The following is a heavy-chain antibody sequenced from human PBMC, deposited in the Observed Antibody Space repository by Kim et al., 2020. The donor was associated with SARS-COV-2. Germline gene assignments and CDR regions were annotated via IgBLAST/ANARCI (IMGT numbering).Heavy chain of an antibody. CDR3: ARDRGDDYGVIFCPSCYYYYGMDV. V-gene: IGHV3-74*01. J-gene: IGHJ6*02. CDR2: INSDGSST. Sequence: GGSLRLSCAASGFTFSSYWMHWVRQAPGKGLVWVSRINSDGSSTSYADSVKGRFTISRDNAKNTLYLQMNSLRAEDTAVYYCARDRGDDYGVIFCPSCYYYYGMDVWGQGTTVTVSS. CDR1: GFTFSSYW. D-gene: IGHD4-17*01.